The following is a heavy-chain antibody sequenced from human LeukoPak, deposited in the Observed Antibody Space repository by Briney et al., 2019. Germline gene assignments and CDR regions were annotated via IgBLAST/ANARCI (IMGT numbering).Heavy chain of an antibody. Sequence: GGSLRLSCAASGFTFSNYWIHWVRQAPGKGLVWVSRIDNAGSITTYADSVKGRFTISRDNAKNTLSLQMNSLRADDTAVYYCARYSSSWHAIDYWGQGTLVTVSS. J-gene: IGHJ4*02. D-gene: IGHD6-13*01. CDR1: GFTFSNYW. CDR3: ARYSSSWHAIDY. V-gene: IGHV3-74*03. CDR2: IDNAGSIT.